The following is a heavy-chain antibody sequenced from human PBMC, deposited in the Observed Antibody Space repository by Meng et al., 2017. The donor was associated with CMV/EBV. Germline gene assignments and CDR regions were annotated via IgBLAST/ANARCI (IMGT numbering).Heavy chain of an antibody. CDR1: GGSFSGYY. V-gene: IGHV4-34*01. Sequence: SETLSLTCAVYGGSFSGYYWSWIRQPPGKGLEWIGEINHSGSTNYNPSLKSRVTISVDTSKNQFSLKLSSVTAADTAVYYCARGRGFCSSTSCYSRYYYYYGMDAWGQGTTVTVSS. CDR2: INHSGST. J-gene: IGHJ6*02. D-gene: IGHD2-2*01. CDR3: ARGRGFCSSTSCYSRYYYYYGMDA.